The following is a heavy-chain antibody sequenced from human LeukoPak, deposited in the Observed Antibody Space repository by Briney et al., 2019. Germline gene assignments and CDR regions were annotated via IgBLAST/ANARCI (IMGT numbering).Heavy chain of an antibody. D-gene: IGHD7-27*01. CDR1: GASISSHIYY. CDR3: ARGLLTGADDAFDI. CDR2: IYTSGST. V-gene: IGHV4-61*02. Sequence: PSQTLSLTCTVSGASISSHIYYWSWIRQPAGKGLEWIGRIYTSGSTNYNPSLKSRVTISVDTPKNQFSLKLSSVTAADTAVYYCARGLLTGADDAFDIWGQGTMVTVSS. J-gene: IGHJ3*02.